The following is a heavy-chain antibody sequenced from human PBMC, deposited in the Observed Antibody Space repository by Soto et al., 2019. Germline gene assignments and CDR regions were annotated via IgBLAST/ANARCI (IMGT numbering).Heavy chain of an antibody. J-gene: IGHJ3*02. Sequence: AASVKVSCKASGGTFSSYAISWVRQAPGQGLEWMGGIIPIFGTANYAQKLQGRVKITADESTSTAYMELSSLRSEDTAVYYCARDGADCSSKSCYSLYAFDIWGQGTMVTV. V-gene: IGHV1-69*13. CDR1: GGTFSSYA. CDR2: IIPIFGTA. D-gene: IGHD2-2*02. CDR3: ARDGADCSSKSCYSLYAFDI.